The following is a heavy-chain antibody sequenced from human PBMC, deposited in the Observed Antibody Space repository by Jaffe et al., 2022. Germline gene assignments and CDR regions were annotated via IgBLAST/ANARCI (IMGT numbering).Heavy chain of an antibody. CDR1: GFTFSSYG. D-gene: IGHD4-17*01. CDR2: IRYDGSNK. Sequence: QVQLVESGGGVVQPGGSLRLSCAASGFTFSSYGMHWVRQAPGKGLEWVAFIRYDGSNKYYADSVKGRFTISRDNSKNTLYLQMNSLRAEDTAVYYCAKAHGRDYGDYGPQLQYFDYWGQGTLVTVSS. J-gene: IGHJ4*02. V-gene: IGHV3-30*02. CDR3: AKAHGRDYGDYGPQLQYFDY.